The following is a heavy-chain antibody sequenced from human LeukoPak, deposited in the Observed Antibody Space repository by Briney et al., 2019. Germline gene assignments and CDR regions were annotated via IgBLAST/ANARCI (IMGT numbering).Heavy chain of an antibody. J-gene: IGHJ4*02. CDR2: IWYDGSNK. Sequence: PGGSLRLSCAASGFTFSSYGMHWVRQAPGKGLEWVAVIWYDGSNKYYADSVKGRFTISRDNSKNTLYLQMNSLRAEDTAVYYCARDPVSKQWVYFDYWGQGTLVTVSS. D-gene: IGHD6-19*01. CDR3: ARDPVSKQWVYFDY. V-gene: IGHV3-33*08. CDR1: GFTFSSYG.